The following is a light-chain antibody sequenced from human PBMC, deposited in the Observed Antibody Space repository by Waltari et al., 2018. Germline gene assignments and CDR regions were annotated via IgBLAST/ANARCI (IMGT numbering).Light chain of an antibody. CDR1: SPNIGSNS. J-gene: IGLJ2*01. Sequence: QSILTQPTSASGTPGQRVTISCSGSSPNIGSNSVSWYQEVPGTAPKLLIYRNNQRPSGVPDRFSGSKSGTSASMAISGLRSEDEAHYYCAAWDDSLSGRMVFGGGTKLTVL. CDR3: AAWDDSLSGRMV. CDR2: RNN. V-gene: IGLV1-47*01.